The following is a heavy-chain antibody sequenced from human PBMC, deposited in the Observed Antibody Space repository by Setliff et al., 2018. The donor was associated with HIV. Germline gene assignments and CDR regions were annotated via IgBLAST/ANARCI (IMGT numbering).Heavy chain of an antibody. CDR3: TRSYYH. J-gene: IGHJ4*02. CDR1: EISFNNYY. CDR2: TKSKADGGTT. V-gene: IGHV3-15*01. D-gene: IGHD3-10*01. Sequence: GGSLRLSCTSSEISFNNYYMTWVRQAPGRGLEWVGRTKSKADGGTTDYAATVKGRFTISRDDSKRMVYLEMNSLTSEDTAVYFCTRSYYHWGQGTRVTVSS.